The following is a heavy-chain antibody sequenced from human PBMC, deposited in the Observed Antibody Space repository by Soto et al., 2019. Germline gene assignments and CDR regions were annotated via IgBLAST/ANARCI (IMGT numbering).Heavy chain of an antibody. Sequence: SETLSLTCTVSGGSISSYYWSWIRQPAGKGLEWIGRIYTSGSTNYNPSLKSRVTMSVDTSKNQFSLKLSSVTAADTAVYYCARDSADYYDSSGYRPFDYWGQGTLVTVSS. CDR1: GGSISSYY. D-gene: IGHD3-22*01. J-gene: IGHJ4*02. CDR3: ARDSADYYDSSGYRPFDY. CDR2: IYTSGST. V-gene: IGHV4-4*07.